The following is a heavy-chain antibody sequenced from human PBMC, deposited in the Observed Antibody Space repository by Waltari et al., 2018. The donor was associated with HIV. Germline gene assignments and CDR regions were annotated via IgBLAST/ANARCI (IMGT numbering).Heavy chain of an antibody. CDR3: AISEAVAALIDY. Sequence: VQVHQWGAGLLKPSETLSLTCAVYGGSLSGYHWNWIRQPPGKGLEWIGEINHSGITNYYPSLKSRVTISIDTSKNQFSLKLTSVTAADTAVYYCAISEAVAALIDYWGQGTLVTVSS. V-gene: IGHV4-34*01. CDR2: INHSGIT. D-gene: IGHD6-13*01. J-gene: IGHJ4*02. CDR1: GGSLSGYH.